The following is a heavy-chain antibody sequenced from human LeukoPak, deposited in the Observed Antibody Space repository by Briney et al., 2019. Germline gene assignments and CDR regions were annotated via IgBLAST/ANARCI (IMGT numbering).Heavy chain of an antibody. Sequence: GGSLRLSCTASGFTFGDYAMSWFRQAPGKGLEWVGFIRSKAYGGTTEYAASVKGRFTISRDDSKSIAYLQMNSLKTEDTAVYYCTRRYLYSSSPYYYYYGMDVWGQGTTVTVSS. CDR2: IRSKAYGGTT. CDR3: TRRYLYSSSPYYYYYGMDV. J-gene: IGHJ6*02. D-gene: IGHD6-6*01. V-gene: IGHV3-49*03. CDR1: GFTFGDYA.